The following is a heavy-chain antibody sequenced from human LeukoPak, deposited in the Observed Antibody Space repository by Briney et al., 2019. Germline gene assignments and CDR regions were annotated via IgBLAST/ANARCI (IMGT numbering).Heavy chain of an antibody. V-gene: IGHV3-21*06. CDR2: LTRGGDNDI. CDR3: VRDAYGAHFDY. CDR1: GFTLSAYT. D-gene: IGHD2-21*01. J-gene: IGHJ4*02. Sequence: GGSLRLSCIVSGFTLSAYTMNWVRQAPGKGLEWVSTLTRGGDNDIHYADSVKGRFTISRDNSKNSLYLQMNSLKADDTAVYYCVRDAYGAHFDYWGQGTLVTVSS.